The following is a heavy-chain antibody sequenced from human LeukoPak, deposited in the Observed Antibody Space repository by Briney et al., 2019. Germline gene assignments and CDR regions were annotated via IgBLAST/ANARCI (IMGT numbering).Heavy chain of an antibody. Sequence: KSGGSLRLSCAASGFTFSNAWMSWVRQAPGKGLEWVGRIKSKTDGGTTDYAAPVKGRFTISRDDSKNTLYLQMNSLKTEDTAVYYCTTDGGSYYSGPGMDVWGQGTTVTVSS. CDR3: TTDGGSYYSGPGMDV. D-gene: IGHD1-26*01. V-gene: IGHV3-15*01. J-gene: IGHJ6*02. CDR1: GFTFSNAW. CDR2: IKSKTDGGTT.